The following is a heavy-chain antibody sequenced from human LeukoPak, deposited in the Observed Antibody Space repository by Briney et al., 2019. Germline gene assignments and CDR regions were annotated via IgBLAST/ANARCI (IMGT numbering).Heavy chain of an antibody. D-gene: IGHD3/OR15-3a*01. CDR1: GFTFSSNL. J-gene: IGHJ4*02. V-gene: IGHV3-23*01. CDR3: AKDWTAGY. Sequence: GGSLRLSCAASGFTFSSNLMNWVRQAPGKGLEWVSGISGSGGTTYYADSVKGRFTISRDNSKNTLYLQMNSLRAEDTAVYYCAKDWTAGYWGQGTLATVSS. CDR2: ISGSGGTT.